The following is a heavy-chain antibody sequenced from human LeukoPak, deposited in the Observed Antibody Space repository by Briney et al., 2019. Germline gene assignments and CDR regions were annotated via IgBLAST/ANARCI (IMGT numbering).Heavy chain of an antibody. CDR1: GGSISSSAYH. CDR2: FYYSGRT. CDR3: ASFSFYDSSGYYPGP. J-gene: IGHJ5*02. V-gene: IGHV4-39*07. Sequence: TSETLSLTCTVSGGSISSSAYHWGWIRQPPGKGLEWIGSFYYSGRTYYNLSLKSRVTISVDTSKNQFSLKLSSVTAADTAVYYCASFSFYDSSGYYPGPWGQGTLVTVSS. D-gene: IGHD3-22*01.